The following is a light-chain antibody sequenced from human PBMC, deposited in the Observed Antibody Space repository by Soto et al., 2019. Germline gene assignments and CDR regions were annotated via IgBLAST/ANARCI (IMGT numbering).Light chain of an antibody. CDR2: GAS. CDR3: QKYCHWTPHT. V-gene: IGKV3D-15*01. Sequence: EIVLTQSPATLSVSPGERATLSCRASQTVSRSLAWYQQKPGQAPRLLIYGASMRATGVPDRFSGSGSGTDFTLTIRSLQSYDVAFYYCQKYCHWTPHTFGEGTKVEIK. CDR1: QTVSRS. J-gene: IGKJ4*01.